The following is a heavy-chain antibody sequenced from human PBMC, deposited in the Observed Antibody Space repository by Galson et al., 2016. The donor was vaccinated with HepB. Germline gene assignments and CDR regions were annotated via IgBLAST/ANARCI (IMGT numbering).Heavy chain of an antibody. CDR1: GFTFNSYG. CDR2: VWYDEINK. CDR3: ASGTTMTPDYFDY. D-gene: IGHD4-17*01. Sequence: SLRLSCAASGFTFNSYGMHWVRQAPGKGLEWVALVWYDEINKFYRDSVKGRFTISRDNSKNTLYLQMNNLRAEDTAVYYCASGTTMTPDYFDYWGQGTLVTVPS. V-gene: IGHV3-33*01. J-gene: IGHJ4*02.